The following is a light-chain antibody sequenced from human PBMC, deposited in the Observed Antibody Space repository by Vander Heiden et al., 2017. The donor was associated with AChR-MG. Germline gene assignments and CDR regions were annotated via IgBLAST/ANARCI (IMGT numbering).Light chain of an antibody. CDR2: GNS. CDR3: QSYDSSLSAAVV. CDR1: SSNIGAGYD. Sequence: QSVLTQPPSVSGAPGQRVPISCTGSSSNIGAGYDVPWYQQLPGTAPKLLIYGNSNRPSGVPDRFSGSKSGTSASLAITGLQAEDEADYYCQSYDSSLSAAVVFGGGTKLTVL. J-gene: IGLJ2*01. V-gene: IGLV1-40*01.